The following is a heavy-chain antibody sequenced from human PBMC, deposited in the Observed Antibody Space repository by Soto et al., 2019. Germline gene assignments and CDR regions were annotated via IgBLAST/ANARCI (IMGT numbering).Heavy chain of an antibody. J-gene: IGHJ3*02. CDR1: GFTLRTYW. CDR2: ISSSSSTI. CDR3: ARGKIVVVVAATHRAFDI. V-gene: IGHV3-48*02. D-gene: IGHD2-15*01. Sequence: GGSLRLSCAASGFTLRTYWITWVRQAPGKGLEWVSYISSSSSTIYYADSVKGRFTISRDNAKNSLYLQMNSLRDEDTAVYYCARGKIVVVVAATHRAFDIWGQGTMVTVSS.